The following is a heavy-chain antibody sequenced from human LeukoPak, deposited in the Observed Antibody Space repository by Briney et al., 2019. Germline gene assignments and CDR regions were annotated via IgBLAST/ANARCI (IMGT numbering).Heavy chain of an antibody. D-gene: IGHD2-2*01. V-gene: IGHV4-59*01. CDR1: GGSISSYY. J-gene: IGHJ6*03. Sequence: PSETLSLTCTVSGGSISSYYWSWIRQPPRKGLEWIGYIYYSGSTNYSPSLKSRVTISVDTSKNQFSLKLSSVTAADTAVYYCARRAVVVPAARGYYYYYMDVWGKGTTVTVSS. CDR3: ARRAVVVPAARGYYYYYMDV. CDR2: IYYSGST.